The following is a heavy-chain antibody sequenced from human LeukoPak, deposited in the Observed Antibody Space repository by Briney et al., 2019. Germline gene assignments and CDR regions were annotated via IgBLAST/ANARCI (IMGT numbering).Heavy chain of an antibody. CDR1: GFTFSSYA. D-gene: IGHD2-15*01. Sequence: GGSLRLSCAASGFTFSSYAMSWVRQAPGKGLEWVSAISGSGGSTYYADSVKGRFTISRDNSKNTLYLQMNGLRAEDTAVYYCAKDLLSRENMVVAATSHWFDPWGQGTLVTVSS. J-gene: IGHJ5*02. CDR2: ISGSGGST. V-gene: IGHV3-23*01. CDR3: AKDLLSRENMVVAATSHWFDP.